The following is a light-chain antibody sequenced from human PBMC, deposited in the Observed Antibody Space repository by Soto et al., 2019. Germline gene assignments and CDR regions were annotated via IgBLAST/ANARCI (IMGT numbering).Light chain of an antibody. CDR1: ERLSSVY. CDR3: QQYGGSPRIT. Sequence: IVLRHSPVTLSLSPGERATLSCRASERLSSVYLAWYQQRPGQPPRLLIYGACNRATGIPDRFSGSGSGTDFTLIINRLEPEDVAIYYCQQYGGSPRITFGQGTRLEI. V-gene: IGKV3-20*01. J-gene: IGKJ5*01. CDR2: GAC.